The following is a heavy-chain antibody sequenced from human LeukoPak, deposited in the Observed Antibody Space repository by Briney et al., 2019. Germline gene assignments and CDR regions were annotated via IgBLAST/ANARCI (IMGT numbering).Heavy chain of an antibody. CDR1: GGSFSGYY. J-gene: IGHJ6*02. D-gene: IGHD5-12*01. CDR2: INHSGST. CDR3: ARHRLFSGASKLNYYYYYGMDV. V-gene: IGHV4-34*01. Sequence: PSETLFLTCAVYGGSFSGYYWSWIRQPPGKGLEWIGEINHSGSTNYNPSLKSRVTISVDTSKNQFSLKLSSVTAADTAVYYCARHRLFSGASKLNYYYYYGMDVWGQGTTVTVSS.